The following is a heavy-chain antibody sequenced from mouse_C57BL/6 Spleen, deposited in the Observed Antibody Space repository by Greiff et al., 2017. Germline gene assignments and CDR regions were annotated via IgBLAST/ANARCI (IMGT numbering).Heavy chain of an antibody. CDR1: GFTFSDFY. J-gene: IGHJ1*03. V-gene: IGHV7-1*01. CDR3: ARDAGYYGSRGYFDV. D-gene: IGHD1-1*01. CDR2: SRNKANDYTT. Sequence: EVMLVESGGGLVQSGRSLRLSCATSGFTFSDFYMEWVRQAPGKGLEWIAASRNKANDYTTEYSASVKGRFIVSRDTSQSILYLQMNALRAEDTAIYYCARDAGYYGSRGYFDVWGTGTTVTVSS.